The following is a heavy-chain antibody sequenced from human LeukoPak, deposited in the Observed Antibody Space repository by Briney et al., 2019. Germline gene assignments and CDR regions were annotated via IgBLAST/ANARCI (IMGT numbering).Heavy chain of an antibody. D-gene: IGHD3-3*01. J-gene: IGHJ4*02. Sequence: GGSLRLSCAASGFTFSSYSMNWVRQAPGKGLEWVSSISSSSSYIYYADSVKGRFTISRDNAKNSLYLQMNSLRAEDTAVYYCARDLSSWSGYYTPVPYFDYWGQGTLVTVSS. CDR2: ISSSSSYI. V-gene: IGHV3-21*01. CDR1: GFTFSSYS. CDR3: ARDLSSWSGYYTPVPYFDY.